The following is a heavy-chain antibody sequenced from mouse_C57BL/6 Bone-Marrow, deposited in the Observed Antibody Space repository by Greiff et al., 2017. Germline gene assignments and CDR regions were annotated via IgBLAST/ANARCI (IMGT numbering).Heavy chain of an antibody. V-gene: IGHV1-69*01. CDR2: IDPSDSYT. D-gene: IGHD1-1*01. CDR3: ARDYYGSSYVDDAMDY. CDR1: GYTFTSYW. J-gene: IGHJ4*01. Sequence: QVHVKQPGAELVMPGASVKLSCKASGYTFTSYWMHWVKQRPGQGLEWIGEIDPSDSYTNYNQKFKGKSTLTVDKSSSTAYMQLSSLTSEDSAVYYCARDYYGSSYVDDAMDYWGQGTSVTVSS.